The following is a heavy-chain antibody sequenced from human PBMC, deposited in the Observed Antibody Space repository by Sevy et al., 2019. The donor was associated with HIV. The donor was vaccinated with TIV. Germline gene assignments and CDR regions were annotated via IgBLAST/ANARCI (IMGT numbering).Heavy chain of an antibody. CDR3: AKEGRGYHGSGSSDY. CDR2: ISGSGDST. CDR1: GFTFSNYA. V-gene: IGHV3-23*01. D-gene: IGHD3-10*01. Sequence: GGSLRLSCAASGFTFSNYAMNWVRQAPGKGLEWVSVISGSGDSTYYVDSVKGRFTISRDNSKNTLYLQMNSLRAEDTAVYYCAKEGRGYHGSGSSDYWGQGALVTVPQ. J-gene: IGHJ4*02.